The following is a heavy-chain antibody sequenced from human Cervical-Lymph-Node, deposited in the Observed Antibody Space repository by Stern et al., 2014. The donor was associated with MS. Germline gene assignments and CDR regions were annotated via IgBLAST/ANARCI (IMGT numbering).Heavy chain of an antibody. CDR2: IYYSGST. V-gene: IGHV4-59*01. Sequence: VQLVESGPGLVKPSETLSLTCTVSGGSISSYYWSWIRQPPGKGLEWIGDIYYSGSTNYNPSLKSRVTISVDTSKNQFSLKLSSVTAADTAVYYCARGRDDLPDYWGQGTLVTVSS. J-gene: IGHJ4*02. D-gene: IGHD3-16*01. CDR1: GGSISSYY. CDR3: ARGRDDLPDY.